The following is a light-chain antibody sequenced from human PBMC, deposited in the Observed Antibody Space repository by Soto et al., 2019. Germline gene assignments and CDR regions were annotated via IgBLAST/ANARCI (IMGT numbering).Light chain of an antibody. CDR3: CSYTTSSTDV. CDR1: SSDVGGYNY. V-gene: IGLV2-14*01. Sequence: SALNQRASDAGTPGQSTSHYCTGTSSDVGGYNYVSWYQQHPDKAPKLILYEVNNRPSGVSNRFSGSKSGNTASLTISGLQAEDEADYYCCSYTTSSTDVFGTGTKVTVL. J-gene: IGLJ1*01. CDR2: EVN.